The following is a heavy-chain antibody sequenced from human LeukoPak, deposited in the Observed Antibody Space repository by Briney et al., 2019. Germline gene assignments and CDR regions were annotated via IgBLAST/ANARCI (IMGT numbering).Heavy chain of an antibody. CDR3: AKDPNTIFGVADNWFDP. CDR1: GFTFSSYV. Sequence: GGSLRLSCAASGFTFSSYVMSWVRQAPGKGLEWVSAISGSGGSTYYADSVKGRFTISRDNSKNTLYLQMNSLRAEDTAVYYCAKDPNTIFGVADNWFDPWGQGTLVTVSS. D-gene: IGHD3-3*01. J-gene: IGHJ5*02. CDR2: ISGSGGST. V-gene: IGHV3-23*01.